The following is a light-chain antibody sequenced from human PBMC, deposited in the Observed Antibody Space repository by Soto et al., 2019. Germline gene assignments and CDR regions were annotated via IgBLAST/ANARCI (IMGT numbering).Light chain of an antibody. CDR3: IQSIHTRT. V-gene: IGKV2-28*01. J-gene: IGKJ1*01. CDR1: ESLLHSNGKNY. CDR2: LSS. Sequence: EIVMTQSPLSLPVTPGESASISCRSSESLLHSNGKNYLDWYVQKTGQSPQLLIYLSSNRASGVPDRFSGSGSGTDSTLKISRVEAEDVGIYYCIQSIHTRTFGPGTKVEIK.